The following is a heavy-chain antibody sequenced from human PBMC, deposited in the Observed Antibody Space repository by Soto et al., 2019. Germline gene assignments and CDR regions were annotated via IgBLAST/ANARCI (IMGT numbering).Heavy chain of an antibody. CDR1: GFRFSGYW. D-gene: IGHD4-4*01. CDR2: IRGDGSSP. CDR3: TRDYSNLGFDY. V-gene: IGHV3-74*01. J-gene: IGHJ4*02. Sequence: GGSLRLSCAASGFRFSGYWMHWVRQAPGKGLAWVSRIRGDGSSPSYAGSVMGRFTISRDNARNTLYLQINSLRDEDTAVYYCTRDYSNLGFDYWGQGTLVTVSS.